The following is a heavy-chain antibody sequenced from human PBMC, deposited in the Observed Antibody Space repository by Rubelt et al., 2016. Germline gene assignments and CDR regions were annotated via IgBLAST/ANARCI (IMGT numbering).Heavy chain of an antibody. CDR3: ARDLRGGGEQWLAYYFDY. V-gene: IGHV1-69*01. CDR1: GGTFSSYA. J-gene: IGHJ4*02. CDR2: IIPIFGTA. D-gene: IGHD6-19*01. Sequence: QVQLVQSGAEVKKPGSSVKVSCKASGGTFSSYAISWVRQAPGQGLEWMGGIIPIFGTANYAQKFQGRVTITADESTSTAYMELSSLRAEDTALYYCARDLRGGGEQWLAYYFDYWGQGTLVTVSS.